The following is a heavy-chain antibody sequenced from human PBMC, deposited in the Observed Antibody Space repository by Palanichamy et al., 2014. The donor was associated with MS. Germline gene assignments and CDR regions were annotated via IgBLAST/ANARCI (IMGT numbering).Heavy chain of an antibody. J-gene: IGHJ4*02. CDR2: IKQDGSEK. V-gene: IGHV3-7*01. D-gene: IGHD6-19*01. CDR3: ARVWKQWPTFDY. CDR1: GFTFSTYW. Sequence: EVQLVESGGGLVQPGGSLRLSCAASGFTFSTYWMSWVRQAPGKGLEWVANIKQDGSEKYYVDSVKGRFTISRDNAKNSLYLQTNSLRAEDTAVYYCARVWKQWPTFDYWGQGTLVTVSS.